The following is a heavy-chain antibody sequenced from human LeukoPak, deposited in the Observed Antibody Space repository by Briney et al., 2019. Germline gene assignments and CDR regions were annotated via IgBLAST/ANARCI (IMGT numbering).Heavy chain of an antibody. V-gene: IGHV4-34*01. CDR1: GGSFSGYY. Sequence: PSETLSLTCAVYGGSFSGYYWSWIRQPPGKGLGWIGEINHSGSTTYNPSLKSRVTISVDTSKNQFSLKLSSVTAADTAVYYCARRRITMVRGILPGAFDIWGQGTMVTVSS. D-gene: IGHD3-10*01. CDR2: INHSGST. J-gene: IGHJ3*02. CDR3: ARRRITMVRGILPGAFDI.